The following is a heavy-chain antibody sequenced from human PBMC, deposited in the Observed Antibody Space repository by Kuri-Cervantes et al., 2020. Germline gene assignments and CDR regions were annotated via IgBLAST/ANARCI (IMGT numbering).Heavy chain of an antibody. CDR3: ARPINAYGSGSYYNVQYYYGMDV. Sequence: ASMKVSCKASGYTFTSYGISWVRQAPGQGLEWMGWISAYNGNTNYAQKLQGRVTMTTDTSTSTAYMELRSLRSDDTAVYYCARPINAYGSGSYYNVQYYYGMDVWGQGTTVTVSS. J-gene: IGHJ6*02. CDR2: ISAYNGNT. D-gene: IGHD3-10*01. CDR1: GYTFTSYG. V-gene: IGHV1-18*01.